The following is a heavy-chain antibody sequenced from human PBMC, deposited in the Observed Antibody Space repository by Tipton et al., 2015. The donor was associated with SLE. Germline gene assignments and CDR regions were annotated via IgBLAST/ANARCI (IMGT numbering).Heavy chain of an antibody. J-gene: IGHJ6*02. Sequence: GLVKPSETLSLTCAVSGGSISRMNWWSWVRQPPGKGLEWIGGIYYSGTSHYKASLESRVTISVDTSKNQFSLKLSSVTAADTAVYYCARLDRDYGSGTYGMDVWGQGTTVTVSS. CDR3: ARLDRDYGSGTYGMDV. CDR1: GGSISRMNW. V-gene: IGHV4-4*02. CDR2: IYYSGTS. D-gene: IGHD3-10*01.